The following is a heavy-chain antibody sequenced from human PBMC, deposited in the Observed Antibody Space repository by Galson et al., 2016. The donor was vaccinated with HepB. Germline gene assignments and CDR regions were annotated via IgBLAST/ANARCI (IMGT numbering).Heavy chain of an antibody. CDR1: GASISSGTYY. Sequence: TLSLTCTVSGASISSGTYYWSWIRQPAGKGLEWIGRIYTSGSTNYNPSLKSRVTISVDTSKNQSSLKLSSVTAADTAVYYCARGGLRFDYWGQGTLVTVSS. J-gene: IGHJ4*02. CDR2: IYTSGST. CDR3: ARGGLRFDY. V-gene: IGHV4-61*02.